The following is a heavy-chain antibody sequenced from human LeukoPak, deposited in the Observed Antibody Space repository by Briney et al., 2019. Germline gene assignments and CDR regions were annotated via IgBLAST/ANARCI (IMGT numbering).Heavy chain of an antibody. V-gene: IGHV3-49*03. D-gene: IGHD1-26*01. CDR3: TRDPEWGDDAFGI. CDR2: IRSKAYGGTT. Sequence: GGSLRLSCTASGFTFGDYAMSWFRQAPGKGLEWVGFIRSKAYGGTTEYAASVKGRFTISRDDSKSIAYLQMNSLKTEDTAVYYCTRDPEWGDDAFGIWGQGTMVTVSS. J-gene: IGHJ3*02. CDR1: GFTFGDYA.